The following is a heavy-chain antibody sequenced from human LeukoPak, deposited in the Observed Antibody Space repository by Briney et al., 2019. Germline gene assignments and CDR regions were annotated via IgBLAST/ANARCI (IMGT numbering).Heavy chain of an antibody. V-gene: IGHV1-18*01. J-gene: IGHJ6*02. D-gene: IGHD3-3*01. Sequence: GASVKVSCKASGYTFTSYGISWVRQAPGQGLEWMGWISAYNGNTNYAQKLQGRVTMTTDTSTSTACMELRSLRSDDTAVYYCARVNTDYDFWSGYYSYGMDVWGQGTTVTVSS. CDR3: ARVNTDYDFWSGYYSYGMDV. CDR2: ISAYNGNT. CDR1: GYTFTSYG.